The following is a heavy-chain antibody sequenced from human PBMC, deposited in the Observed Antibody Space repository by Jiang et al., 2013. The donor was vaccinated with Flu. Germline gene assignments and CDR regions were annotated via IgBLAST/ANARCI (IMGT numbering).Heavy chain of an antibody. J-gene: IGHJ3*02. CDR3: ARDSLAFELRLDAFDI. D-gene: IGHD3-10*01. CDR1: GFTFSTYW. Sequence: QLVESGGGLVQPGGSLRLSCAASGFTFSTYWMTWVRQAPGRGLEWVANIKQDGSDKYYLDSVKGRFTISRDNAKNSLYLQMNSLRAEDTAVYYCARDSLAFELRLDAFDIWGQGTMVTVSS. V-gene: IGHV3-7*01. CDR2: IKQDGSDK.